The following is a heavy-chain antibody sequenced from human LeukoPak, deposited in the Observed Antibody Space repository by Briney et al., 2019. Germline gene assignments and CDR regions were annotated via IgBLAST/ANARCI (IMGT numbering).Heavy chain of an antibody. Sequence: PSETLSLTCTVSGGSISEYYWYWIRQPPGKGLEWIGCIYYTGSTKYHPSLKSRLTISVDTSKNQFSLRLTSVTAADTAVYYCARGGNFYRGHYFDYWGQGALVTVSS. CDR2: IYYTGST. CDR1: GGSISEYY. V-gene: IGHV4-59*01. D-gene: IGHD1-26*01. J-gene: IGHJ4*02. CDR3: ARGGNFYRGHYFDY.